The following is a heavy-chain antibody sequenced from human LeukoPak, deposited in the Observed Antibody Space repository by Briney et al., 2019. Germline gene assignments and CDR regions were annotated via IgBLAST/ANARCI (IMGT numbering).Heavy chain of an antibody. Sequence: SETLSLTCTVSGYSISSGYYWGWIRQPPGKGLEWIGSIYHSGSTYYNPSLKSRVTISVDTSKNQFSLKLSSVTAADTAVYYCARYMLLSAFDIWGQGTMVTVSS. D-gene: IGHD2-2*01. V-gene: IGHV4-38-2*02. CDR2: IYHSGST. CDR3: ARYMLLSAFDI. J-gene: IGHJ3*02. CDR1: GYSISSGYY.